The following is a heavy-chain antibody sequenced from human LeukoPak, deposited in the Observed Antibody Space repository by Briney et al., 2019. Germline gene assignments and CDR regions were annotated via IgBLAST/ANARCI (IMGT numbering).Heavy chain of an antibody. Sequence: GGSLRLSCAASGFTFSSYAMSWVRQAPGKGLEWVSEISGGGGSTYYADSVKGRFTISRDNSKNTLYPQMNSLRAEDTAVYYCAKGPQQLVFYFDYWGQGTLVTVSS. J-gene: IGHJ4*02. V-gene: IGHV3-23*01. D-gene: IGHD6-13*01. CDR3: AKGPQQLVFYFDY. CDR2: ISGGGGST. CDR1: GFTFSSYA.